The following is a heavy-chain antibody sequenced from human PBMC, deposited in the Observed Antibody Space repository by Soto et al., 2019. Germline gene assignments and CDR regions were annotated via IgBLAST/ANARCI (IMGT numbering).Heavy chain of an antibody. CDR1: GGTFSSYA. J-gene: IGHJ4*02. CDR2: IIPIFGTA. CDR3: ARDRGIAAAGTSFDY. Sequence: ASVKVSCKASGGTFSSYAISWVRQAPGQGLEWMGGIIPIFGTANYAQKFQGRVTITADESTGTAYMELSSLRSEDTAVYYCARDRGIAAAGTSFDYWGQGTLVTVSS. D-gene: IGHD6-13*01. V-gene: IGHV1-69*13.